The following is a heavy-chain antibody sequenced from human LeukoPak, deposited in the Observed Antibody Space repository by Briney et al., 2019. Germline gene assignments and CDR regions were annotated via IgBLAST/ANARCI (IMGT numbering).Heavy chain of an antibody. CDR1: GFTFSSYG. V-gene: IGHV3-33*06. CDR3: AKDAISDYGDYVFAY. Sequence: PGRSLRLSCAASGFTFSSYGMHWVRQAPGKGLEWVAVIWCDGSNKYYADSVKGGFTISRDNSKKMLYLQMNSLRAEDPAMYYCAKDAISDYGDYVFAYWGEGTLVTVSS. D-gene: IGHD4-17*01. J-gene: IGHJ4*02. CDR2: IWCDGSNK.